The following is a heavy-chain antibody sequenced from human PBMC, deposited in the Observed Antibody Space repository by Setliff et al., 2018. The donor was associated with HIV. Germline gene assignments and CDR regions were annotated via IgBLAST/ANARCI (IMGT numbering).Heavy chain of an antibody. Sequence: LRLSCAASGFTFSGSAMHWVRQASGKGLEWVGRIRSKANSYATAYAASVKGRFTISRDDSKNTAYLQMDSLKTEDTAVYYCTRRSYGEYYDSSGSGTHDAFDIWGQGTMVTVSS. CDR3: TRRSYGEYYDSSGSGTHDAFDI. J-gene: IGHJ3*02. CDR1: GFTFSGSA. CDR2: IRSKANSYAT. V-gene: IGHV3-73*01. D-gene: IGHD3-22*01.